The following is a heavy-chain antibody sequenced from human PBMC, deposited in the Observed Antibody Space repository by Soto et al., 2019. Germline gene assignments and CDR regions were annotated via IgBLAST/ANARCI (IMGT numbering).Heavy chain of an antibody. Sequence: PGGSLRLSCAASGFTFNIYAMSWVRQAPGKGLEWVSGISGSGGSTYYADSVKGRFTISRDNSKNTVYLQMNSLRAEDTAVYYCASSGDYSDYWGQGTLVTVSS. CDR3: ASSGDYSDY. V-gene: IGHV3-23*01. D-gene: IGHD4-17*01. CDR1: GFTFNIYA. CDR2: ISGSGGST. J-gene: IGHJ4*02.